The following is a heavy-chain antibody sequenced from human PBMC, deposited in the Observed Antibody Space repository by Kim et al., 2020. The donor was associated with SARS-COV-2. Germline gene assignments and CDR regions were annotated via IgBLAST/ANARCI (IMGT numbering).Heavy chain of an antibody. CDR2: ISAYNGET. D-gene: IGHD2-2*02. CDR3: AKTCSTGSCYTGYYFDY. CDR1: GYTFTNYG. Sequence: ASVKVSCKASGYTFTNYGINWVRQAPGQGLEYLGWISAYNGETNYAQNLRGRASMTTDASTFTAYLELTGLRYDDTAMYYCAKTCSTGSCYTGYYFDYWG. V-gene: IGHV1-18*01. J-gene: IGHJ4*01.